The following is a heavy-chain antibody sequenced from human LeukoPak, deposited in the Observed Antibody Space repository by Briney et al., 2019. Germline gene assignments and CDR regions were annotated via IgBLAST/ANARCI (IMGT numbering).Heavy chain of an antibody. D-gene: IGHD2-2*01. CDR3: ARYTICPPFLPLCHYAFDI. Sequence: GASVKVSCKASGYTFTSCGISWVRQAPGQGLEWMGWISAYNGNTNYAQKLQGRVTMTTDTSTSTAYMELRSLRSDDTAVYYCARYTICPPFLPLCHYAFDIWGQGTMVTVSS. CDR2: ISAYNGNT. CDR1: GYTFTSCG. J-gene: IGHJ3*02. V-gene: IGHV1-18*01.